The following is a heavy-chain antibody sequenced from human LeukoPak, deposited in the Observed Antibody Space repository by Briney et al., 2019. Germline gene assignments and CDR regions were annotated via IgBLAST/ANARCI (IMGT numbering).Heavy chain of an antibody. J-gene: IGHJ6*03. CDR3: ARVFDSGSQAYFYYMDV. CDR2: IYSSGST. D-gene: IGHD3-10*01. CDR1: GGSIRGYY. Sequence: SETLPLTCNVSGGSIRGYYWSWIRQPPGKGLEWIGYIYSSGSTNYNPPLKSRVTMSVDTSKNQFSLKVSSVTAADTAVYYCARVFDSGSQAYFYYMDVWGKGTTVTIFS. V-gene: IGHV4-59*01.